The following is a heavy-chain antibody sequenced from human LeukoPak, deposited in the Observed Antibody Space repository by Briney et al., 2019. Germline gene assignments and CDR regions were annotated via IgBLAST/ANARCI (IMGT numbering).Heavy chain of an antibody. D-gene: IGHD6-13*01. V-gene: IGHV3-30*03. Sequence: PGGSLRLSCADSGSTFSRYGMHWVRQAPGKGLEWVAVISFDGSKKYYADSVKGRFTISRDNSKNTLYLQMNSLRAEDTAVYYCAREYQGYSSSWHYYGMDVWGQGTSVTVSS. CDR3: AREYQGYSSSWHYYGMDV. CDR1: GSTFSRYG. J-gene: IGHJ6*02. CDR2: ISFDGSKK.